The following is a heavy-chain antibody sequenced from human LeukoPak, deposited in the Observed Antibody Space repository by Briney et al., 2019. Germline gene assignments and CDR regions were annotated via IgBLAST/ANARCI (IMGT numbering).Heavy chain of an antibody. V-gene: IGHV4-59*01. D-gene: IGHD3-10*01. J-gene: IGHJ6*03. CDR2: IYYSGST. Sequence: PSETLSLTCTVPGGSISSYYWSWIRQPPRKRLECIGYIYYSGSTNYNPSLKSRVTISVDTSKNQFSLKLSSVTAADTAVYYCARAARERWFGDSYYYMDVWGKGTTVTISS. CDR3: ARAARERWFGDSYYYMDV. CDR1: GGSISSYY.